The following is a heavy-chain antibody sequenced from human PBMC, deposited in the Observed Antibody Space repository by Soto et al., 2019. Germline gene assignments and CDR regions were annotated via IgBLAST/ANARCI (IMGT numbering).Heavy chain of an antibody. CDR1: GYSFTSYW. CDR3: ARRAYYYDSSGYYYLGYFDY. V-gene: IGHV5-51*01. Sequence: LGESLKISCKGSGYSFTSYWIGWVRQMPRKGLEWMGIIYPGDSDTRYSPSFQGQVTISVDKSISTAYLQWSSLKASDTAMYYCARRAYYYDSSGYYYLGYFDYWGQGTLVTVSS. J-gene: IGHJ4*02. D-gene: IGHD3-22*01. CDR2: IYPGDSDT.